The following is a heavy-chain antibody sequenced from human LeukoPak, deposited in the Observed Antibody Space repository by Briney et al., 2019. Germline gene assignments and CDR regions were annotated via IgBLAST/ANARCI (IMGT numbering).Heavy chain of an antibody. CDR3: ARVSGYCSSTSCYRGDYYYYMDV. CDR2: IHHTGST. V-gene: IGHV4-59*12. J-gene: IGHJ6*03. Sequence: SETLSLTCTISGDSISDDYWSWIRQPPGKGLEWIAYIHHTGSTNYNPSLKSRVTISVDTSKNQFSLKLSSVTAADTAVYYCARVSGYCSSTSCYRGDYYYYMDVWGKGTTVTVSS. D-gene: IGHD2-2*02. CDR1: GDSISDDY.